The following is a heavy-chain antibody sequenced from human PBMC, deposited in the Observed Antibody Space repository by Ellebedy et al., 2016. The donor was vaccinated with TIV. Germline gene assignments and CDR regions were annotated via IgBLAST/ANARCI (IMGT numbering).Heavy chain of an antibody. J-gene: IGHJ5*02. CDR3: ARARIEGGNWFDP. Sequence: PGGSLRLSCAASGFTFKSYALIWVRQAPGKGLEWVSSISGSGANIYYADSVKGRFTISRDNSKNTVYLQMNSLRAEDTAVYYCARARIEGGNWFDPWGQGTLVTVSS. CDR2: ISGSGANI. D-gene: IGHD1-26*01. CDR1: GFTFKSYA. V-gene: IGHV3-23*01.